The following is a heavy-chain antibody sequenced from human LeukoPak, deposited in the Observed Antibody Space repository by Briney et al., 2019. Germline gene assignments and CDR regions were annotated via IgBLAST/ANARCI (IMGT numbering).Heavy chain of an antibody. J-gene: IGHJ1*01. CDR2: ISSSGSTI. D-gene: IGHD6-13*01. V-gene: IGHV3-11*01. CDR1: GFTFSDYY. CDR3: ARENAQQQLVPEYFQH. Sequence: SLRLSGAASGFTFSDYYMSWIRQAPGKGLGWVSYISSSGSTIYYADSVKGRFTISRDNAKNSLYLQMNSLRAEDTAVYYCARENAQQQLVPEYFQHWGQGTLVTVSS.